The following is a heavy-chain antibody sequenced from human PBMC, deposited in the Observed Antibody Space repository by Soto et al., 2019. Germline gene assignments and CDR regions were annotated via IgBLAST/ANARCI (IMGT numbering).Heavy chain of an antibody. D-gene: IGHD6-25*01. CDR3: AREGGYYFDY. Sequence: SETLSLTCTVSGCSISSSSYYWGWIRQPPGKGLEWIGSIYYSGSTYYNPSPKSRVTISVDTSKNQFSLKLSSVTAADTAVYYCAREGGYYFDYWGQGTLVTVSS. J-gene: IGHJ4*02. CDR2: IYYSGST. CDR1: GCSISSSSYY. V-gene: IGHV4-39*02.